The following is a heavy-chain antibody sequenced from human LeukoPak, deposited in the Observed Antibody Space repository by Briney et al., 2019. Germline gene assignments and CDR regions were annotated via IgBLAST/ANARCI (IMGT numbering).Heavy chain of an antibody. J-gene: IGHJ4*02. Sequence: QPGGSLRLSCAASGFTFSNYWMHWVRQAPGKGLVWVSRINSDGSSTSYADSVKGRFTISRDNAKNTLYLQMNSLRAEDTAVYYCARGATWNDANYWGQGTLVTVSS. V-gene: IGHV3-74*01. CDR2: INSDGSST. D-gene: IGHD1-1*01. CDR1: GFTFSNYW. CDR3: ARGATWNDANY.